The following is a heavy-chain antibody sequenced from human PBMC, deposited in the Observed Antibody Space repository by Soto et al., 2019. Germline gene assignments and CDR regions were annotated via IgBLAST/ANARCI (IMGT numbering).Heavy chain of an antibody. J-gene: IGHJ4*02. CDR2: IKSSGST. V-gene: IGHV4-39*01. Sequence: QLQLQESGPGLVRPSETLSLICTVSGGSITRNDHYWGWIRQSPGKGLEWIGDIKSSGSTNYNLSLKSRVSMSVETSKNQFSLKMNSVTAADTAVYYCGRLGSSGWYQGSYFDYWGQGTLVTVSS. D-gene: IGHD6-19*01. CDR3: GRLGSSGWYQGSYFDY. CDR1: GGSITRNDHY.